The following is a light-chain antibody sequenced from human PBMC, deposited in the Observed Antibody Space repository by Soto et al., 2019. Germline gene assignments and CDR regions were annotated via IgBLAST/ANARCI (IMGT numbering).Light chain of an antibody. V-gene: IGKV1-8*01. CDR1: QGISSY. CDR3: QQYYSYPWT. Sequence: AIRMTQYPSSLSASTGDRVTITFRASQGISSYLAWYQQKPGKAPKLLIYAASTLQSGVPSRFSGSGSGTDFTLTISCLQSEDFATYYCQQYYSYPWTFGQGTKVDI. CDR2: AAS. J-gene: IGKJ1*01.